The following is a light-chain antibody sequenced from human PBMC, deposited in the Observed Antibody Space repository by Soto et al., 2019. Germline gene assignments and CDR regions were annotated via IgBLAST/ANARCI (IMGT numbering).Light chain of an antibody. V-gene: IGKV1D-12*01. CDR2: GAS. Sequence: DIQMTQSPSSVSASIGDTVTITCRASQDISTLLAWYQQKPGKAPKLLIYGASTLESGVPSRFSGRGSGTDFTLTSSSLQPEDFATYFCQQADSFPLTFGGGTKVEMK. J-gene: IGKJ4*01. CDR3: QQADSFPLT. CDR1: QDISTL.